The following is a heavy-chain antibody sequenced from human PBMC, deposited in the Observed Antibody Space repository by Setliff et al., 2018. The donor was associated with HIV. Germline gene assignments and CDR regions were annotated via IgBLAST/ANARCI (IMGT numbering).Heavy chain of an antibody. CDR1: GFTFSSCG. J-gene: IGHJ5*02. V-gene: IGHV3-23*01. CDR3: ARVEYYYDSSGYSSPTWFDP. D-gene: IGHD3-22*01. Sequence: PGGSLRLSCAASGFTFSSCGMNWVRQAPGKGLEWVSSISSSGITSYSANSVKGRFTISRDRSKNIVYLHMNSLRAEDTALYYCARVEYYYDSSGYSSPTWFDPWGQGTLVTVSS. CDR2: ISSSGITS.